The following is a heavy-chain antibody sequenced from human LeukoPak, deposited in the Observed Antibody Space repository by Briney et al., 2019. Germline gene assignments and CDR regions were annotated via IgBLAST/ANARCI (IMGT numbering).Heavy chain of an antibody. CDR2: IYYSGST. D-gene: IGHD3-22*01. Sequence: SETLSLTCTASGGSISGHYWSWIRQPPGKGLEWIGYIYYSGSTNYNATLKSRVTISVDTSKNKFSLKLSSVTAAYTAVYYCARVGGYYHWFDPWGQGTLVTVSS. J-gene: IGHJ5*02. V-gene: IGHV4-59*11. CDR1: GGSISGHY. CDR3: ARVGGYYHWFDP.